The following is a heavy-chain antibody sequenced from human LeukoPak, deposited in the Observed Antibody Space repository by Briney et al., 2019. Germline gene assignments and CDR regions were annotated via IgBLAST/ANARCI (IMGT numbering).Heavy chain of an antibody. CDR3: GYSSSSIALNFDY. Sequence: GGSLRLSCAASGFTFSSYSMNWVRQAPGKGLEWVSSISSSSSYIYYADSVKGRFTISRDNAKNSLYLQMNSLRAEDTAVYYCGYSSSSIALNFDYWGKGPLVTVSS. J-gene: IGHJ4*02. D-gene: IGHD6-19*01. V-gene: IGHV3-21*04. CDR2: ISSSSSYI. CDR1: GFTFSSYS.